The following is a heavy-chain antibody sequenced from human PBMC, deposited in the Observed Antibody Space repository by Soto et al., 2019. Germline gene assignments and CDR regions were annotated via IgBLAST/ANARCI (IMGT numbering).Heavy chain of an antibody. J-gene: IGHJ3*02. CDR1: GFTFDDYA. Sequence: GGSLRLSCAASGFTFDDYAMHWVRQAPGKGLEWVSGISWNSGSIGYADSVKGRFTISRDNAKNSLYLQMNSLRAEDTALYYCAKDLHLGELSLLWAFDIWGQGTMVTVSS. V-gene: IGHV3-9*01. D-gene: IGHD3-16*02. CDR2: ISWNSGSI. CDR3: AKDLHLGELSLLWAFDI.